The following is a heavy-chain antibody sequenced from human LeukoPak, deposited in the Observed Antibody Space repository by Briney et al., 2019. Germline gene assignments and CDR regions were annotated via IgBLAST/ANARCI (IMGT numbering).Heavy chain of an antibody. V-gene: IGHV3-30*03. CDR2: ISYDGSNK. CDR1: GFTFSSYG. D-gene: IGHD2-2*01. Sequence: PGRSLRLSCAASGFTFSSYGMHWVRQAPGKGLEWVAVISYDGSNKYYADSVKGRFTISRDNSKNTLYLQMNSLRAEDTAVYYCARDQDIVVVPAAHSGMDVWGQGTTVTVSS. CDR3: ARDQDIVVVPAAHSGMDV. J-gene: IGHJ6*02.